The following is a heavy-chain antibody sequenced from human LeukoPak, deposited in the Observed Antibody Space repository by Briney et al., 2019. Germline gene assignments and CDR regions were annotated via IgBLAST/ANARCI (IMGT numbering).Heavy chain of an antibody. D-gene: IGHD2-21*02. CDR1: GFTFSDYY. CDR2: ISTSGSTI. V-gene: IGHV3-11*01. Sequence: GGSLRLSCAASGFTFSDYYLSWIRQAPGKGLEWLSYISTSGSTIFYADSVKGRFTISRDNAKTSLYLQMNSLRAEDTAVYYCAKVVTAINYYYYYGMDVWGQGTTVTVSS. J-gene: IGHJ6*02. CDR3: AKVVTAINYYYYYGMDV.